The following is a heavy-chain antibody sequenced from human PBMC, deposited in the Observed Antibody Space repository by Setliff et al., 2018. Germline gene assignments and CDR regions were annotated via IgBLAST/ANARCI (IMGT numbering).Heavy chain of an antibody. CDR3: VRALAYYYMDV. V-gene: IGHV3-23*01. Sequence: GGSLRLSCETSGFTFSAYSMAWVRQFPGKGLQLVSAVTQGASTLYPDSVKGRFTISRDNAKNSLYLQMNSLRAEDTAIYYCVRALAYYYMDVWGNGTTVTVSS. CDR2: VTQGAST. J-gene: IGHJ6*03. CDR1: GFTFSAYS.